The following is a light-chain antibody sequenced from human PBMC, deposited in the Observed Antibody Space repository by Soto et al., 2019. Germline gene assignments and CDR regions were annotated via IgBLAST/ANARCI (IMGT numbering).Light chain of an antibody. CDR3: CSYAGSSTYV. V-gene: IGLV2-23*01. CDR1: SNDVGNYNL. CDR2: EDS. Sequence: ALTQSASVSGSPGQSITISCTGTSNDVGNYNLVSWYQQHPGKAPKLMIYEDSKRPSGVSNRFSGSKSGNTASLAISGLQAEDEGDYYCCSYAGSSTYVFGTGTKVTVL. J-gene: IGLJ1*01.